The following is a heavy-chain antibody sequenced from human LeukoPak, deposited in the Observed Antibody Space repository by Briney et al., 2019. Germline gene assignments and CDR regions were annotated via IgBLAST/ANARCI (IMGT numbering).Heavy chain of an antibody. CDR1: GGSISSYY. D-gene: IGHD3-9*01. V-gene: IGHV4-59*01. CDR2: IYYSGST. Sequence: WETLSLTCTVSGGSISSYYWSWIRQPPGKGLEWIGYIYYSGSTNYNPSLKSRVTISVETYKNQFSLKLSSVTAADTAVYYCARVSTRGYFDWGVRGAYYFDYWGQEPWSPSPQ. CDR3: ARVSTRGYFDWGVRGAYYFDY. J-gene: IGHJ4*01.